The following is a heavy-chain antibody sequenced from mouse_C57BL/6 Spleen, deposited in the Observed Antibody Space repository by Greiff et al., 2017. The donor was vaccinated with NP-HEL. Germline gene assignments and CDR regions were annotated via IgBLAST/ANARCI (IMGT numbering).Heavy chain of an antibody. D-gene: IGHD1-1*01. J-gene: IGHJ3*01. CDR1: GFTFSSYA. Sequence: VESGEGLVKPGGSLKLSCAASGFTFSSYAMSWVRQTPEKRLEWVAYISSGGDYIYYADTVKGRFTISRDNARNTLYLQMSSLKSEDTAMYYCTRERDYGSPAWFAYWGQGTLVTVSA. CDR3: TRERDYGSPAWFAY. V-gene: IGHV5-9-1*02. CDR2: ISSGGDYI.